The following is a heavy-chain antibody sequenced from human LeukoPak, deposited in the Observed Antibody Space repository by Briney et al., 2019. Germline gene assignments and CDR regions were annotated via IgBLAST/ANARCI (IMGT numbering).Heavy chain of an antibody. CDR2: INHSGST. V-gene: IGHV4-34*01. Sequence: SETLSLTCAVYGGSFSGYYWSWIRQPPGKGLEWIGEINHSGSTNYNPSLKSRVTISVDTSKNQFSLKLSSVTAADTAVYYCASLESYYYDSSGYSRHRDYWGQGTLVTVSS. CDR3: ASLESYYYDSSGYSRHRDY. J-gene: IGHJ4*02. CDR1: GGSFSGYY. D-gene: IGHD3-22*01.